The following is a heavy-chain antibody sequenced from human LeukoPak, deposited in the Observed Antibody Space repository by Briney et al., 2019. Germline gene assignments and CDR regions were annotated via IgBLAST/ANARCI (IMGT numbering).Heavy chain of an antibody. CDR1: GGSISSYY. D-gene: IGHD2-21*02. V-gene: IGHV4-4*07. Sequence: SETLSLTCTASGGSISSYYWSWIRQPAGKGLEWIGLIYSTGSTNYNPSFQSRVTMLLDTSKSQFSLKLNSVTAADTAVYYCAKVAVTGYNWFDPWGQGTLVTVSS. CDR2: IYSTGST. CDR3: AKVAVTGYNWFDP. J-gene: IGHJ5*02.